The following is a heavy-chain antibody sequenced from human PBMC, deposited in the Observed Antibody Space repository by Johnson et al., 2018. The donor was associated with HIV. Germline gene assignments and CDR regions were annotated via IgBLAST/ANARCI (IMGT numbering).Heavy chain of an antibody. V-gene: IGHV3-30*02. D-gene: IGHD3-10*01. J-gene: IGHJ3*02. CDR2: IRYDGNSK. Sequence: QVQLVESGGGVVQPGGSLRLSCAASGFTFSNYGMHWARQAPGKRLEWVAFIRYDGNSKYYADSVKGRFSVSRDNSKNTLYLQMNSLRAEDTAVYYCANTSPGSGRFGGFDIRGQGTMVTGSS. CDR3: ANTSPGSGRFGGFDI. CDR1: GFTFSNYG.